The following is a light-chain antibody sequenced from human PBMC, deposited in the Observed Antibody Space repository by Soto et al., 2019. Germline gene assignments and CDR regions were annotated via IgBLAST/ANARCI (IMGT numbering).Light chain of an antibody. J-gene: IGLJ1*01. CDR1: SSDIGTYDF. CDR2: EVN. Sequence: QSALTQPASVSGSPGQSITISCTGTSSDIGTYDFVSWYQQHPGKAPKLIIYEVNQRPSGVSSRFSGSKSGNTASLTISGLQTEDEADYYCCSYAASPFVFGTGTKLTVL. CDR3: CSYAASPFV. V-gene: IGLV2-23*02.